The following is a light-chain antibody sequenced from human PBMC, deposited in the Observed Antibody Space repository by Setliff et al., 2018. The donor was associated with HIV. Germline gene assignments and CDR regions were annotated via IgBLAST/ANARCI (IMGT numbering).Light chain of an antibody. Sequence: QSVLAQPASVSGSPGQSITISCTGTSSDLGGHNYVSWYQQHPGKAPKLMIYEVSNRPSGVSNRFSGSKSGNTASLTISGLQAEDEADYYCCSYTGSGYVFGTGTKGTVL. J-gene: IGLJ1*01. CDR1: SSDLGGHNY. CDR3: CSYTGSGYV. CDR2: EVS. V-gene: IGLV2-14*01.